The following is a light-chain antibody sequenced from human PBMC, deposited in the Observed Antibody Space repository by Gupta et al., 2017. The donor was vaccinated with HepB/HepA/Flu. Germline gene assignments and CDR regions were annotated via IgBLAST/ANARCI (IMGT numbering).Light chain of an antibody. Sequence: SHSPLSLSVTLGGSASISCRSSPNLLVSDGNTFLHWYQQRPGQSPRLLIYRVSNRDSGVPDRFSGSGSGTDFTLKISRVEAEDIGVYYCVQGTHWPLSFGGGTKVEIK. CDR3: VQGTHWPLS. CDR1: PNLLVSDGNTF. J-gene: IGKJ4*01. CDR2: RVS. V-gene: IGKV2-30*01.